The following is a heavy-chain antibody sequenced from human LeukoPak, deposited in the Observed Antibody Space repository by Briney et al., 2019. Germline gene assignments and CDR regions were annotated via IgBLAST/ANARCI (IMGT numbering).Heavy chain of an antibody. CDR3: ARGVFLEIDY. CDR2: ISYDGSNK. J-gene: IGHJ4*02. V-gene: IGHV3-30*01. Sequence: GRSLRLSCAASGFTFSSYAMHWVRQAPGKGLEWVAVISYDGSNKYYADSVKGRFTISRDNSKNTLHLQMNSLRAEDTAVYYCARGVFLEIDYWGQGTLVTVSS. CDR1: GFTFSSYA. D-gene: IGHD3-3*01.